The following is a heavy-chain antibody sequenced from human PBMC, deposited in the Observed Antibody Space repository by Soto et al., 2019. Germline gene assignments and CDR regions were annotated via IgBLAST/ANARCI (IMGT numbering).Heavy chain of an antibody. D-gene: IGHD2-21*02. CDR2: ISGSGGST. CDR1: GFTFSSYA. CDR3: ARVGWTAPGPYGMDV. J-gene: IGHJ6*02. Sequence: GGSLRLSCAASGFTFSSYAMSWVRQAPGKGLEWVSAISGSGGSTYYADSVKGRFTIFRDNSKNTLYLQMNSLRAEDTAVYYCARVGWTAPGPYGMDVWGQGTTVTVSS. V-gene: IGHV3-23*01.